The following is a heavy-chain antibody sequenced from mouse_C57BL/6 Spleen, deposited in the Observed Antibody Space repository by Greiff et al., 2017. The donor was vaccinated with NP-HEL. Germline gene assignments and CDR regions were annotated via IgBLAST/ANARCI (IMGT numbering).Heavy chain of an antibody. Sequence: QVQLQQPGAELVKPGASVKLPCKASGYTFTSYWMQWVKQRPGQGLEWIGEIDPSDSYTNYNQKFKGKATLTVDTSSSTAYMQLSSLTSEDSAVYYCARARYPLAMDYWGQGTSVTVSS. V-gene: IGHV1-50*01. CDR1: GYTFTSYW. CDR2: IDPSDSYT. J-gene: IGHJ4*01. D-gene: IGHD1-1*01. CDR3: ARARYPLAMDY.